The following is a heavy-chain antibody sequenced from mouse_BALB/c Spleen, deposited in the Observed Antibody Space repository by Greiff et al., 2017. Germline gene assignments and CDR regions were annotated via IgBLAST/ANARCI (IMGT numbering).Heavy chain of an antibody. Sequence: EVKVEESGGGLVQPGGSMKLSCVASGFTFSNYWMNWVRQSPEKGLEWVAEIRLKSNNYATHYAESVKGRFTISRDDSKSSVYLQMNNLRAEDTGIYYCTRLYYDYDGAWFAYWCQGTLVTVSA. J-gene: IGHJ3*01. V-gene: IGHV6-6*02. CDR1: GFTFSNYW. D-gene: IGHD2-4*01. CDR2: IRLKSNNYAT. CDR3: TRLYYDYDGAWFAY.